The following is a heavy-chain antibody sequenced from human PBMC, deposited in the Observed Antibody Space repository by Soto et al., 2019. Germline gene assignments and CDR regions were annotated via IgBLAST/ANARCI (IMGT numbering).Heavy chain of an antibody. CDR3: ARDPCGIVAYDCDYYYGMDV. CDR1: GFTVSSNY. CDR2: IWYDGSNK. V-gene: IGHV3-33*08. D-gene: IGHD1-26*01. J-gene: IGHJ6*02. Sequence: GGSLRLSCAASGFTVSSNYMSWVRQAPGKGLEWVSVIWYDGSNKYYADSVKGRFTISRDNSKNTLYLQMNSLRAEDTAVYYCARDPCGIVAYDCDYYYGMDVWGQGTTVTVSS.